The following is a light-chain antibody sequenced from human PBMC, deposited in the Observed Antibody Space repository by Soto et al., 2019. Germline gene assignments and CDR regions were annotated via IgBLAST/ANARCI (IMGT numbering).Light chain of an antibody. Sequence: EIVLTQSPGTLSLSPGERATLSCRASQSVSSSFLAWYQQKPGQAPRLLIYGASSRATGIPDKFIGSGSGSDFSLTISRLEPEDFAVYYCQQRSNWPPITFGQGTRLEIK. V-gene: IGKV3D-20*02. CDR1: QSVSSSF. J-gene: IGKJ5*01. CDR3: QQRSNWPPIT. CDR2: GAS.